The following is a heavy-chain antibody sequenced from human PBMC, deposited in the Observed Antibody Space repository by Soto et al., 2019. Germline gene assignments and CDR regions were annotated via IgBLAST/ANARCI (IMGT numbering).Heavy chain of an antibody. J-gene: IGHJ6*02. Sequence: SETLSLTCAVYGGSLTAYHWTWIRQSPGKGLEWIGEVNHDGSTNYYPSLKSRVTISVDTSKNQFSLKPSSVTAADTAVYYCARGSGYCSSTSCYRRFYYYYYGMDVWGQGTTVTVSS. CDR1: GGSLTAYH. CDR3: ARGSGYCSSTSCYRRFYYYYYGMDV. V-gene: IGHV4-34*01. CDR2: VNHDGST. D-gene: IGHD2-2*02.